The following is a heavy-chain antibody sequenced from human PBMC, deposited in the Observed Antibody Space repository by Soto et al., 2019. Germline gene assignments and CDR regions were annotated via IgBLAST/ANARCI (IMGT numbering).Heavy chain of an antibody. Sequence: QITLKESGPTLVKPTQTLTLTCTFSGFSLSTSGVGVGWIRQPPGKALEWLALIYWDDDKRYSPSLKRRLTITKDTSKSQVVLTMTNMDPVDTATYYCAHSLQRSYGSGVSIDYWGQGTLITVSS. V-gene: IGHV2-5*02. CDR3: AHSLQRSYGSGVSIDY. CDR1: GFSLSTSGVG. D-gene: IGHD3-10*01. J-gene: IGHJ4*02. CDR2: IYWDDDK.